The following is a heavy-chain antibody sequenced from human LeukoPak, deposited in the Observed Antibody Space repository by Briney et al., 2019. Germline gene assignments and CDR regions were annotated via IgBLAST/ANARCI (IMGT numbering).Heavy chain of an antibody. D-gene: IGHD6-13*01. V-gene: IGHV4-38-2*01. CDR3: ARHNLAAAGLYYFDY. CDR1: GYSLTSGYY. Sequence: SETLSLTCAVSGYSLTSGYYWGWIRQPPGKGLGWIGSIYHSGSTYYNPSLKSRVTISVDTSKNQFSLKLSSVTAADTAVYYCARHNLAAAGLYYFDYWGQGTLVTVSS. CDR2: IYHSGST. J-gene: IGHJ4*02.